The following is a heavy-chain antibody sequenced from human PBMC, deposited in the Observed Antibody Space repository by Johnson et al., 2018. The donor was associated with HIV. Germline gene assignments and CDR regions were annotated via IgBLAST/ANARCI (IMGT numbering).Heavy chain of an antibody. V-gene: IGHV3-30-3*02. CDR3: AKDWAYSSSWYDEGLAFDI. CDR1: GFTFSSYA. CDR2: ISYDESNK. D-gene: IGHD6-13*01. Sequence: QVQLVESGGGVVQPGRSLRLSCVASGFTFSSYAMHWVRQAPGKGLEWVAIISYDESNKYYADSVKGRFTISRDNSNNTVSLQMNSLRAEDTAVYYCAKDWAYSSSWYDEGLAFDIWGQGTMVTVSS. J-gene: IGHJ3*02.